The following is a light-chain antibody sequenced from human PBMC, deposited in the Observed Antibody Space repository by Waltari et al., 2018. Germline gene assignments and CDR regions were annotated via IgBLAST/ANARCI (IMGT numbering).Light chain of an antibody. CDR1: QSLTKRY. Sequence: VLTQSPGTLSLSPGERATLSCRASQSLTKRYLAWYQQKPGQAPRLLIYGASRRAAGNPDWFSGSGSGTDSTLTISRLEPEDFAVYYCQQYGSSVLYTFGQGTKLEIK. CDR2: GAS. V-gene: IGKV3-20*01. J-gene: IGKJ2*01. CDR3: QQYGSSVLYT.